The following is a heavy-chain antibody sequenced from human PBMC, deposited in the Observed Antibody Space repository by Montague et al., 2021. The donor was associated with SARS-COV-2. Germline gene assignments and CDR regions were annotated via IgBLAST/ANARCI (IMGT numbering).Heavy chain of an antibody. D-gene: IGHD3-3*01. CDR2: IFWDYDN. V-gene: IGHV2-5*02. CDR3: AHQTRFSSAMDV. Sequence: PALVHPTQTLTLTCTFSGFSLTTTGVGVNWIRQPPGKALEWLAFIFWDYDNRSRPPLKSRLTITKDTSKNYVVLTMANMDTADTATYYCAHQTRFSSAMDVWGQGTTVTVSS. J-gene: IGHJ6*02. CDR1: GFSLTTTGVG.